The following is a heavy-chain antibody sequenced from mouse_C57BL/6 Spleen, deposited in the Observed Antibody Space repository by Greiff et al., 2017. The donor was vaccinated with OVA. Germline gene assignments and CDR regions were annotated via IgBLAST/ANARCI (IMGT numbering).Heavy chain of an antibody. V-gene: IGHV1-22*01. J-gene: IGHJ2*01. CDR3: ARSASTMVTTTGYYFDY. CDR2: INPNNGGT. CDR1: GYTFTDYN. D-gene: IGHD2-2*01. Sequence: EVQLQQSGPELVKPGASVKMSCKASGYTFTDYNMHWVKQSHGKSLEWLGYINPNNGGTSYNQKFKGKATLTVNKSSSTSYMELRSLTSEDSAVYYCARSASTMVTTTGYYFDYWGQGTTLTVSS.